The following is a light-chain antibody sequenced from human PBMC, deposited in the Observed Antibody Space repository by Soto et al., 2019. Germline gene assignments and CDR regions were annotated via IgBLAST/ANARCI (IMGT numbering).Light chain of an antibody. V-gene: IGLV6-57*02. CDR1: SGSIASNY. Sequence: NFMLTQPHSVSESPGKTVTISCTGSSGSIASNYVQWYQQRPGSAPTTVIYEDNQRPSGVPDRFSGSIDSSSNSASLTISGLKTEDEADYYCQSYDSSNHVVFGGGTQLPVL. CDR3: QSYDSSNHVV. CDR2: EDN. J-gene: IGLJ2*01.